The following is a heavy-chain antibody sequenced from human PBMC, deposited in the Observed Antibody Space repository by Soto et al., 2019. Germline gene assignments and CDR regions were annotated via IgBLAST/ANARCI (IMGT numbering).Heavy chain of an antibody. CDR3: ARSSGGNFGIIIEGSNWFDP. V-gene: IGHV1-46*01. CDR1: GYTFTSYY. CDR2: INPHGGST. Sequence: GASGKVSCKAPGYTFTSYYLNWVRQAPGQVLEWMGVINPHGGSTKYAQKFQGRITMTRDTSRSTVYMELSSLRSDDTAIYYCARSSGGNFGIIIEGSNWFDPWGQGTLVTVSS. J-gene: IGHJ5*02. D-gene: IGHD3-3*01.